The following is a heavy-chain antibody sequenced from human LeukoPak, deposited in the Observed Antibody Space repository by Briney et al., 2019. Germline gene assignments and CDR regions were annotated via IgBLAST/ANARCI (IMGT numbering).Heavy chain of an antibody. Sequence: SETLSLTCTVSGGSISSYYWSWIRQPAGKGLEWIGRIYTSGSTNYNPSLKSRVTMSVDTSKNQFSLKLSSVTAADTAVYYCAIGSFYDLWSAQRDAFDIWGQGTMVTVSS. CDR2: IYTSGST. J-gene: IGHJ3*02. V-gene: IGHV4-4*07. D-gene: IGHD3-3*01. CDR1: GGSISSYY. CDR3: AIGSFYDLWSAQRDAFDI.